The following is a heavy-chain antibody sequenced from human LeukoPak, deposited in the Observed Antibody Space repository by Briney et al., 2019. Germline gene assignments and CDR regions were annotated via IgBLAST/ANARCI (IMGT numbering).Heavy chain of an antibody. Sequence: PSETLSLTCTVSGGSISSYYWSWIRQPAGKGLEWIGRIYTSGSTTYNPSLKSRVTMSVDTSKCQFSLNLMSVTAADTAVYYCTRDTGTTGEVKFDPWGQGTLVTVSS. CDR1: GGSISSYY. V-gene: IGHV4-4*07. CDR3: TRDTGTTGEVKFDP. D-gene: IGHD4-17*01. J-gene: IGHJ5*02. CDR2: IYTSGST.